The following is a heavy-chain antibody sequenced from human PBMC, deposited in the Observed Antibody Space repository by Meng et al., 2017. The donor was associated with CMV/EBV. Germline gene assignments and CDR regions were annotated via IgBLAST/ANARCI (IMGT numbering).Heavy chain of an antibody. J-gene: IGHJ4*02. CDR3: ARARKYYYDTPGDFDY. CDR1: GFTVSSHY. Sequence: LSLTCAASGFTVSSHYMSWVRQAPGKGLEWVSVIYSGGSTYYADSVKGRFTISRDNSKNTLYLQMNSLRAEDTAVYYCARARKYYYDTPGDFDYWGQGTLVTVSS. D-gene: IGHD3-22*01. V-gene: IGHV3-66*02. CDR2: IYSGGST.